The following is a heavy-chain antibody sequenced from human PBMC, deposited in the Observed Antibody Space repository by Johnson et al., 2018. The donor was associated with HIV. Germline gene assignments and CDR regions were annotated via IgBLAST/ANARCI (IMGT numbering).Heavy chain of an antibody. J-gene: IGHJ3*02. D-gene: IGHD3-22*01. V-gene: IGHV3-30-3*01. Sequence: QVQLVESGGGVVQPGRSLRLSCAASGFTFSSYAMHWARQAPGKGLEWVAVISYDGSNKYYADSVKGRFTISRDNSKNTLYLQMNSLRAEDTAVYYCASPYYYDSGGYYYAWAFDIWGQGTMVTVSS. CDR1: GFTFSSYA. CDR2: ISYDGSNK. CDR3: ASPYYYDSGGYYYAWAFDI.